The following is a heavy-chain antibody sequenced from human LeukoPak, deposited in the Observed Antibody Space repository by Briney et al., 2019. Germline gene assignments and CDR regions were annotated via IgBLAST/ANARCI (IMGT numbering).Heavy chain of an antibody. Sequence: PGGSLRLSCAASGFTFSSYAMHWVRQAPGKGLEWVAVISYDGSNKYYADSVKGRFTISRDNSKNTLYLQMNSLRAEDTAVYYCARSHDYYDSSGYSFDYWGQGTLVTVSS. V-gene: IGHV3-30-3*01. CDR2: ISYDGSNK. CDR1: GFTFSSYA. CDR3: ARSHDYYDSSGYSFDY. J-gene: IGHJ4*02. D-gene: IGHD3-22*01.